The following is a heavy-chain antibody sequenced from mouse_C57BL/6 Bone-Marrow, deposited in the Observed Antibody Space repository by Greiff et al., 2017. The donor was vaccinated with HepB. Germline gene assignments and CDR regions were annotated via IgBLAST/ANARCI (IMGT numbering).Heavy chain of an antibody. CDR2: ISSGGSYT. CDR3: ARHGYDGYCRRNYFDY. Sequence: EVHLVESGGDLVKPGGSLKLSCAASGFTFSSYGMSWVRQTPDKRLEWVATISSGGSYTYYPDSVKGRFTTSRDHAKNTLYLQMSSLKSEDTAMYYCARHGYDGYCRRNYFDYWGQGTTLTVSS. J-gene: IGHJ2*01. CDR1: GFTFSSYG. D-gene: IGHD2-3*01. V-gene: IGHV5-6*01.